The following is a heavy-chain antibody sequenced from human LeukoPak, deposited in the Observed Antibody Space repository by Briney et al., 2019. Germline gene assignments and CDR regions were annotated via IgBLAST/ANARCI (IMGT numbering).Heavy chain of an antibody. CDR1: GYTFTDSY. J-gene: IGHJ4*02. V-gene: IGHV1-2*02. CDR2: INPKTGGT. D-gene: IGHD3-10*01. CDR3: ARDGRLTIFVRGIITEGSPPKN. Sequence: ASVKVSCKASGYTFTDSYMHWVRQAPGQGLEWMGWINPKTGGTNYAQRFQGRVTMTRDTSIRTAYMELNSLRSDDTAVYYCARDGRLTIFVRGIITEGSPPKNWGQGTLVTVSS.